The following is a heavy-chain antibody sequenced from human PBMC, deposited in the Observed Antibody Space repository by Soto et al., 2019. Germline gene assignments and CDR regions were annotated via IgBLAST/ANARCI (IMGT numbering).Heavy chain of an antibody. D-gene: IGHD3-10*01. Sequence: QVQLVESGGGVVQPGRSLRLSCAVTGFPFSKYGMHWVRQAPGKGLEWVSMISYDGSYKNYADSVRGRFTVSRDNSNNPVSLQMSSLRVEATAIYYCARGPFSVTIAGMDVWGQGTTVTVSS. CDR3: ARGPFSVTIAGMDV. CDR1: GFPFSKYG. CDR2: ISYDGSYK. V-gene: IGHV3-30*03. J-gene: IGHJ6*02.